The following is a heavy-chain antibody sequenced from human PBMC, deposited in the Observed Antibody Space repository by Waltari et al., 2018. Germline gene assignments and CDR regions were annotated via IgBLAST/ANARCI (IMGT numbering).Heavy chain of an antibody. V-gene: IGHV1-46*01. D-gene: IGHD2-21*01. Sequence: QVQLVQSGAEVKKPGASVKISCKTSEYTFTSSYIHWVRQAPGQGLDWMGRIKPSGGSTIYAQKFQGRVTMTRDTSTSTVYMELSSLRSEDTAVYYCALDTGALWMDVWGQGTTVTVSS. CDR1: EYTFTSSY. CDR2: IKPSGGST. CDR3: ALDTGALWMDV. J-gene: IGHJ6*02.